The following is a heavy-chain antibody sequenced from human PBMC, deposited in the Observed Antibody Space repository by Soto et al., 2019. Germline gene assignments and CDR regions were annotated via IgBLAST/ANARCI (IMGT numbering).Heavy chain of an antibody. Sequence: QVQLVQSGAEVKKPGASVKVSCKASGYTFTGYYMHWVRQAPGQGLEWMGWINPNSGGTNYAQKFQGWVTVTRDTSISTAYMELSRLRSDDTAVYYCARDGYYDSSGYPEYYGMDVWGQGTTVTVSS. J-gene: IGHJ6*02. D-gene: IGHD3-22*01. CDR1: GYTFTGYY. CDR3: ARDGYYDSSGYPEYYGMDV. V-gene: IGHV1-2*04. CDR2: INPNSGGT.